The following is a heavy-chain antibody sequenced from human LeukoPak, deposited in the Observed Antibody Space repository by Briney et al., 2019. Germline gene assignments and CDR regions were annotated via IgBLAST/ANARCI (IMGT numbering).Heavy chain of an antibody. CDR2: IYNGVNT. CDR1: GASVSSASY. Sequence: SETLSLTCTVSGASVSSASYWTWIRQPPGKGVEWIAHIYNGVNTNYNPSLKSRVTISVDTSKNQFSLRLNSVTAADTAVYYCARSRAFYSGAFDPWGQGSLVTVSS. D-gene: IGHD1-26*01. J-gene: IGHJ5*02. CDR3: ARSRAFYSGAFDP. V-gene: IGHV4-61*01.